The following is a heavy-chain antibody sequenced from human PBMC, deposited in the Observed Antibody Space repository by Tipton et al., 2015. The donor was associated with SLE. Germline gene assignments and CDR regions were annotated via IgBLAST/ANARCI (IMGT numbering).Heavy chain of an antibody. Sequence: TLSLTCAVSGYSISSGYYWGWFRPPPGKGLEWIGSIYHSGSTYYNPSLKSRVTISVDTSKNQFSLKLSSVTAADTAVYYCARSPTYDYVWGSYHFDTWGQGTLVTVSS. V-gene: IGHV4-38-2*01. CDR3: ARSPTYDYVWGSYHFDT. CDR1: GYSISSGYY. D-gene: IGHD3-16*02. J-gene: IGHJ4*02. CDR2: IYHSGST.